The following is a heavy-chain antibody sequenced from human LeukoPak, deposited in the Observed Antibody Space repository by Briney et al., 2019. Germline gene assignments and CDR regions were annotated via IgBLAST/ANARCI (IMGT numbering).Heavy chain of an antibody. CDR3: AREATVELKAHDY. CDR2: IYYSGST. CDR1: GGSISSSSYY. Sequence: SETLSLTCTVSGGSISSSSYYWGWIRQPPGKGLEWIGSIYYSGSTYYNPSLKSRVTISVDTSKNQFSLKLSSVTAADTTVYYCAREATVELKAHDYWGQGTLVTVSS. D-gene: IGHD1-7*01. V-gene: IGHV4-39*07. J-gene: IGHJ4*02.